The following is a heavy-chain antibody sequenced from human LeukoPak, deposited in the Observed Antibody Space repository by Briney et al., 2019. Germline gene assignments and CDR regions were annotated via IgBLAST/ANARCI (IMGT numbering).Heavy chain of an antibody. J-gene: IGHJ4*02. CDR1: EFTFSKYA. D-gene: IGHD3-10*01. CDR2: ISGSADYT. V-gene: IGHV3-23*01. Sequence: GGSLRLSCAASEFTFSKYAMNWVRQAPGKGLEWVSGISGSADYTYYADSVEGRFTISRDNSKNTLFLQMHSLRAEDTALYYCAKYYYTSGSSGGRVFDYWGQGTLATVSS. CDR3: AKYYYTSGSSGGRVFDY.